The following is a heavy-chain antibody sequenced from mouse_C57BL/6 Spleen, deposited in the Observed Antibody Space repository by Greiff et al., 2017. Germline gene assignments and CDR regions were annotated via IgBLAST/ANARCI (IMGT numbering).Heavy chain of an antibody. Sequence: VQLKESGPGLAKPSQTLSLTCSVTGYSITSDYWNWIRKFPGNKLEYMGYISYSGSTYYTPSLKSRISITRDTSKNQYYLQLNSVTTEDTATYYCARSLGRENDGSYAMDYWGQGTSVTVSS. D-gene: IGHD4-1*01. J-gene: IGHJ4*01. V-gene: IGHV3-8*01. CDR1: GYSITSDY. CDR2: ISYSGST. CDR3: ARSLGRENDGSYAMDY.